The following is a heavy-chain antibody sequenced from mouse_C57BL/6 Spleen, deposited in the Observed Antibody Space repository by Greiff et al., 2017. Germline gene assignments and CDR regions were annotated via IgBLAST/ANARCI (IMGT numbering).Heavy chain of an antibody. V-gene: IGHV5-17*01. CDR2: ISSGSSTI. CDR1: GFTFSDYG. J-gene: IGHJ2*01. Sequence: EVKLMESGGGLVKPGGSLKLSCAASGFTFSDYGMHWVRQAPEKGLEWVAYISSGSSTIYYADTVKGRFTISRDNAKNTLFLQMTSLRSEDTAMYYCARMGTTVPFDYWGQGTTLTVSS. CDR3: ARMGTTVPFDY. D-gene: IGHD1-1*01.